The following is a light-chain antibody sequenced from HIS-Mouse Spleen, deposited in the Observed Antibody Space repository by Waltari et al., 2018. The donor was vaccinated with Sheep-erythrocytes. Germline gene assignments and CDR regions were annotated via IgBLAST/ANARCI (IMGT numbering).Light chain of an antibody. CDR3: QQFNNYPRT. Sequence: DIQMTKSPSSLSASVGDRVTITCRASQSISSYLNWYQQKPGKAPKLLIYAASSLQSGVPSRFSGSGSGTDFTLTISSLQPEDFATYYCQQFNNYPRTFGQGTKVEIK. CDR2: AAS. CDR1: QSISSY. J-gene: IGKJ1*01. V-gene: IGKV1-39*01.